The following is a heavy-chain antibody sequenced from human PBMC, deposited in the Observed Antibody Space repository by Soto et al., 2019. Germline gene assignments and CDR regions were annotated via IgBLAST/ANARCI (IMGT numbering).Heavy chain of an antibody. CDR1: GGSISSSRYY. CDR3: ARHKLRWELLRPYYFDY. D-gene: IGHD1-26*01. V-gene: IGHV4-39*01. CDR2: IYYSGST. Sequence: QMQLQESGPGLVKPSETLSLTCTVSGGSISSSRYYWGWIRQPPGKGLEWIGSIYYSGSTYYNPSLKSRVTISVDTSKNQFSLKLSSVTAADTAVYYLARHKLRWELLRPYYFDYWGQGTLVTVSS. J-gene: IGHJ4*02.